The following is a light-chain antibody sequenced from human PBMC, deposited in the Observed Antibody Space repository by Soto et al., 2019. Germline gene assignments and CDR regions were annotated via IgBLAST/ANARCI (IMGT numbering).Light chain of an antibody. Sequence: EIALTQSPATLSLSPGERATLSCRASQSVSSYLAWYQLKPGQAPRLLIYDATNRATGIPARFSGGGSGTDFTLTISSLEPEDFAVYYCQQRSNWWTFGQGTKVEIK. CDR2: DAT. J-gene: IGKJ1*01. CDR3: QQRSNWWT. CDR1: QSVSSY. V-gene: IGKV3-11*01.